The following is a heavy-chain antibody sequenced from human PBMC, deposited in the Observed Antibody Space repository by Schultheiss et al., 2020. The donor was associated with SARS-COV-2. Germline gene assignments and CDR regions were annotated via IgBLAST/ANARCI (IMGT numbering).Heavy chain of an antibody. V-gene: IGHV4-59*01. CDR2: IYYSGST. D-gene: IGHD1-26*01. J-gene: IGHJ3*02. CDR3: ARDLEVGATHGVAFDI. CDR1: GGSISSYY. Sequence: SQTLSFTCTVSGGSISSYYWSWIRQPPGKGLEWIGYIYYSGSTNYNPSLKSRVTISVDTSKNQFSLKLSSVTAADTAVYYCARDLEVGATHGVAFDIWGQGTMVTVSS.